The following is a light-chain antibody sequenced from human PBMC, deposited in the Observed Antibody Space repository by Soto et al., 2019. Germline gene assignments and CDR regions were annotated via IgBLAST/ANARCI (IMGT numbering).Light chain of an antibody. V-gene: IGKV3-15*01. CDR1: QSVNSD. J-gene: IGKJ1*01. CDR2: GSS. CDR3: QQNNNWPRT. Sequence: ETVMTQSPATLSVSPGERATLSCRASQSVNSDLAWYQKKPGQAPRLLIYGSSTRATGIPARFSGGGSGTEFTLTISGLQSEDFAVYYCQQNNNWPRTFGQGTKVDIK.